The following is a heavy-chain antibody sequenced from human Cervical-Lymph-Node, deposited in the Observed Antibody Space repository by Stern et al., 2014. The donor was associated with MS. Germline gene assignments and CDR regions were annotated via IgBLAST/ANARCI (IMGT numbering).Heavy chain of an antibody. CDR1: GFTFSTHS. J-gene: IGHJ5*02. V-gene: IGHV3-21*01. CDR2: ITSDSRYI. D-gene: IGHD4-17*01. Sequence: VQLVQSGGGLVKPGGSLRLSCAASGFTFSTHSMHWVRQAPGKGLEWVSSITSDSRYIYYADSLKGRFTISRDNAKNSLYLQMNSLRAEDTAVYYCARDAMTTAARWFDPWGQGTMVTVSS. CDR3: ARDAMTTAARWFDP.